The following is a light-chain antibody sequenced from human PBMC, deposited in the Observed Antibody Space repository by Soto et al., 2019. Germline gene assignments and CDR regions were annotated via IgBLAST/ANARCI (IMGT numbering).Light chain of an antibody. J-gene: IGKJ2*01. CDR2: ETS. V-gene: IGKV3-11*01. Sequence: EIVLTQSPATLSLSPGERATLSCRASESVDRYLVWFQQRPGQAPRLLISETSNRATGIPARFSGSGSATSFTLTISSLEPEDFAVYYCQQRSDWPYTFGQGTKVDIK. CDR1: ESVDRY. CDR3: QQRSDWPYT.